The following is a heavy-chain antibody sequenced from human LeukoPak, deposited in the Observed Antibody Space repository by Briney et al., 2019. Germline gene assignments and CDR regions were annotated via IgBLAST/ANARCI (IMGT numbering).Heavy chain of an antibody. CDR2: MNPNSGNT. J-gene: IGHJ5*02. V-gene: IGHV1-8*01. CDR3: ATGSTSVFDP. D-gene: IGHD2-2*01. Sequence: GASVKVSCKASGYTFTSYDINWVRQATGQGLEWMGWMNPNSGNTGYAQKFQGRVTMTEDTSTDTAYMELSSLRSEDTAVYYCATGSTSVFDPWGQGTLVTVSS. CDR1: GYTFTSYD.